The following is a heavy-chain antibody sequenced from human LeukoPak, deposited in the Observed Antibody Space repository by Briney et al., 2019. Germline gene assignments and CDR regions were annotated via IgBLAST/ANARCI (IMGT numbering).Heavy chain of an antibody. Sequence: SETLSLTCTVSGGSISSYYWSWIRQPPGKGLEWIGYIYYSGSTNYNPSLKSRVTISVDTSKNQFSLKLSSVTAADTAVYYCARGHSDSSGYYPSYYYYYYYMDVRGKGTTVTVSS. CDR2: IYYSGST. D-gene: IGHD3-22*01. CDR3: ARGHSDSSGYYPSYYYYYYYMDV. CDR1: GGSISSYY. J-gene: IGHJ6*03. V-gene: IGHV4-59*12.